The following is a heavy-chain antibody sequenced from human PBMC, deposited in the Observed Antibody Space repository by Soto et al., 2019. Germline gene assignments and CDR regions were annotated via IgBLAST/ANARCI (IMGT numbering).Heavy chain of an antibody. J-gene: IGHJ5*01. CDR2: ISWDGDFL. D-gene: IGHD2-15*01. CDR1: GFKFDDYM. V-gene: IGHV3-43*01. Sequence: GESLRLSCEASGFKFDDYMMHWVRQAPGKGLEWISRISWDGDFLDYADSIKGRLTVSRDSSNNSLYLHMHRLKTEDTAFYYCAKEGNGGRSLDSCGQGTLVTVSS. CDR3: AKEGNGGRSLDS.